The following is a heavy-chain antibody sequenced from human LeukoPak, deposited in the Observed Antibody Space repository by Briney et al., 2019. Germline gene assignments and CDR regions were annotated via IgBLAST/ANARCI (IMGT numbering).Heavy chain of an antibody. CDR3: ARDGRDSRVDY. CDR1: GGSISSSSYY. J-gene: IGHJ4*02. CDR2: IYYSGST. D-gene: IGHD3-22*01. Sequence: SETLSLTCTVSGGSISSSSYYWGWIRQPPGKGLEWIGSIYYSGSTYYNPSLKSRVTISVDTSKNQFSLKLSSVTAADTAVYYCARDGRDSRVDYWGQGALVTVSS. V-gene: IGHV4-39*07.